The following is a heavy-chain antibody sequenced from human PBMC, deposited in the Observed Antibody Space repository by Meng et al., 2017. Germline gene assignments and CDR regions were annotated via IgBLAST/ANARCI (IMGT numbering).Heavy chain of an antibody. CDR2: ISYDGSNK. D-gene: IGHD3-10*01. J-gene: IGHJ4*02. Sequence: VQLVASGGGLGRPGGSLRLACAASGFTFSSYAMHWVRQAPGKGLQWVAVISYDGSNKYYADSVKGRFTISRDNSKNTLYLQMNSLRAEDTAVYYCAGGLMVNDYWGQGTLVTVSS. CDR3: AGGLMVNDY. V-gene: IGHV3-30*01. CDR1: GFTFSSYA.